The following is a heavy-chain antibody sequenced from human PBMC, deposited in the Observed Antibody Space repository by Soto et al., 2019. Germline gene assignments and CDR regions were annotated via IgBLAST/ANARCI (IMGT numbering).Heavy chain of an antibody. CDR2: IYYSGST. Sequence: QVQLQESGPGLVKPSETLSLTCTVSGGSISSYYWSWIRQPPGKGLEWIGYIYYSGSTNYNPSLKSRVTISVDTSKNQFSLKRSSVTAADTAVYYCARLYCSGGSCYSSFGWFDPWGQGTLVTVSS. V-gene: IGHV4-59*08. CDR1: GGSISSYY. D-gene: IGHD2-15*01. CDR3: ARLYCSGGSCYSSFGWFDP. J-gene: IGHJ5*02.